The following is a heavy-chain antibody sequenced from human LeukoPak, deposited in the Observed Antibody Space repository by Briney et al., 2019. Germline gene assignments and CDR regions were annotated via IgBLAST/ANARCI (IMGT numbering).Heavy chain of an antibody. J-gene: IGHJ4*02. D-gene: IGHD4-17*01. CDR3: TTGPGALADY. Sequence: PGGSLRLSCVGSGFIFSNYRMNWVRQAPGKGLDWVSSIGSSSVYIYDADSVKGRFTTSRDNAKNSLYLEMNSLRAEDTAVYYCTTGPGALADYWGQGTLVTVSS. CDR1: GFIFSNYR. V-gene: IGHV3-21*01. CDR2: IGSSSVYI.